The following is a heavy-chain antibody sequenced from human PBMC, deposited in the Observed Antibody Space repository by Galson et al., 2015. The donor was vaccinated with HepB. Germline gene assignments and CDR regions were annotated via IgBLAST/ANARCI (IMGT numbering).Heavy chain of an antibody. J-gene: IGHJ5*02. CDR1: GFTFSSYA. D-gene: IGHD6-13*01. CDR2: ISGSGGST. V-gene: IGHV3-23*01. CDR3: AKCPVRTGPTRWHAGIAAAGRFDP. Sequence: SLRLSCAASGFTFSSYAMSWVRQAPGKGLEWVSAISGSGGSTYYADSVKGRFTISRDNSKNTLYLQMNSLRAEDTAVYYCAKCPVRTGPTRWHAGIAAAGRFDPWGQGTLVTVSS.